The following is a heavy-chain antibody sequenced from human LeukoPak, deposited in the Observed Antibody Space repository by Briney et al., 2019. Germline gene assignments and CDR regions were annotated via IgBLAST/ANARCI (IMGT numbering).Heavy chain of an antibody. J-gene: IGHJ4*02. CDR2: ISSSSSYI. V-gene: IGHV3-21*01. D-gene: IGHD1-14*01. CDR3: ARDPLTQNDY. CDR1: GFTFSSYS. Sequence: KSGGSLRLSCAASGFTFSSYSMNWVRQAPGKGLEWVSSISSSSSYIYYADSVKGRFTISRDNAKNSLYLQMNSLRAEDTAVYYCARDPLTQNDYWGLGTLVTVSS.